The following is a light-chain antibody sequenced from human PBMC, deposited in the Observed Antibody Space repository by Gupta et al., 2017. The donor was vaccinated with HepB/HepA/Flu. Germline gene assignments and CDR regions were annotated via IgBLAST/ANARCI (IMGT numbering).Light chain of an antibody. Sequence: SYELTPPPSVSVSPGQTASITRSGDKLGDKYACWYQQKPGQSPVLVIYQDSKRPLGIPERFSGSNSWNTATLTISGTQAMDEADYYCQAWDSSIPVVFGGGTKLTVL. CDR1: KLGDKY. V-gene: IGLV3-1*01. CDR2: QDS. J-gene: IGLJ2*01. CDR3: QAWDSSIPVV.